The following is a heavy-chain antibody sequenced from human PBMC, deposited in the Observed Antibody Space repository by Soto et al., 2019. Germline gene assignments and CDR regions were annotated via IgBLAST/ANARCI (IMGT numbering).Heavy chain of an antibody. J-gene: IGHJ4*02. Sequence: QVQLQQWGAGLLKPSETLSLTCAVYGGSFSGYYWSWIRQPPGKGLEWIGEINHSGSTNYNPTLKSRGTKSEDTSKNQFSLKQSYVSVADTAVYYCAGERYCRGGSCLTSGDYWGQGTLVTVSS. CDR2: INHSGST. CDR3: AGERYCRGGSCLTSGDY. V-gene: IGHV4-34*01. CDR1: GGSFSGYY. D-gene: IGHD2-15*01.